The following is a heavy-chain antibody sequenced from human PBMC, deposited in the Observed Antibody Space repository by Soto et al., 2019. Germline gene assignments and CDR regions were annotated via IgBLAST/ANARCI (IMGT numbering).Heavy chain of an antibody. J-gene: IGHJ4*02. CDR1: GYTFTSYA. Sequence: QVQLVQSGAEEKKPGASVKVSCKASGYTFTSYAMYWVRQARGQRLEWMGWINAGNGNTKYSQKFQGRVTITRDTSASTTFMELSSLRSVDTAVYYCARSIVVVTALDYWGQGTLVTVSS. D-gene: IGHD2-21*02. V-gene: IGHV1-3*05. CDR2: INAGNGNT. CDR3: ARSIVVVTALDY.